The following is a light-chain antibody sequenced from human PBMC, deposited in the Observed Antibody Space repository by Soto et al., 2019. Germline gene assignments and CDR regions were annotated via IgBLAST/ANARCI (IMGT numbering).Light chain of an antibody. CDR1: QSIMHNF. Sequence: SPGTLSFSPGESATLSCRASQSIMHNFLTWYQQKPGQAPRLLIYGASFRATGIPDRFSGSGSGTDFTLTISRLEAEDFAVYICQQYASSPPTFGQGTRLEIK. CDR3: QQYASSPPT. V-gene: IGKV3-20*01. J-gene: IGKJ5*01. CDR2: GAS.